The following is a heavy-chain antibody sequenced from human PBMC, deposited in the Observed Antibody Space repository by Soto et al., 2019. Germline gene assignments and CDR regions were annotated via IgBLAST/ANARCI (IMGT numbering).Heavy chain of an antibody. CDR2: ITGSGGDT. D-gene: IGHD6-13*01. J-gene: IGHJ4*02. V-gene: IGHV3-23*01. CDR3: AKGSASSRPYYFDY. CDR1: GFTFSSYA. Sequence: HPGGSLRLSCAASGFTFSSYAMSWVRQSPGKGLEWVSAITGSGGDTYHADSVKGRFTISRDNTKNTLYLQMSSLKAEDTAVYYCAKGSASSRPYYFDYWGQGTLVTVSS.